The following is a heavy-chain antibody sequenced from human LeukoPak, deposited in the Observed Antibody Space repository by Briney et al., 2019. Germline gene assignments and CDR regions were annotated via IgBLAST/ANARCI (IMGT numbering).Heavy chain of an antibody. CDR2: ISGSGGST. Sequence: LRLSCAACGFTFSSYGMSWVRQAPGKGVEWVSGISGSGGSTYYADSVKGRFTISRDNSKKTLYVQMKSLRGEDRAGYYCARHASYYGSASSLGPLHPWRQATLLTVSS. J-gene: IGHJ5*02. CDR1: GFTFSSYG. D-gene: IGHD3-10*01. V-gene: IGHV3-23*01. CDR3: ARHASYYGSASSLGPLHP.